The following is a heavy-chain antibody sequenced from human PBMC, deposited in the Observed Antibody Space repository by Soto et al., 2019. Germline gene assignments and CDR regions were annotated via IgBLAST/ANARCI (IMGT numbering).Heavy chain of an antibody. CDR1: GFTFSSYG. D-gene: IGHD2-15*01. CDR3: AKDRSCSGGSCYYGGFDY. CDR2: ISYDGSNK. Sequence: GGSLRLSCAASGFTFSSYGMHWVRQAPGKGLEWVAVISYDGSNKYYADSVKGRFTISRDNSKNTLYLQMNSLRAEDTAVYYCAKDRSCSGGSCYYGGFDYWGQGTLVTVSS. J-gene: IGHJ4*02. V-gene: IGHV3-30*18.